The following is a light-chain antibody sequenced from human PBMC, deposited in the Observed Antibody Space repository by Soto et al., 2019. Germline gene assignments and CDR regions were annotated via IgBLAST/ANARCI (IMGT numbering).Light chain of an antibody. CDR1: QTVSSD. CDR3: QQHHKWPHT. Sequence: EVVMTQSPATLSVSPGERATLSCRASQTVSSDLAWFQQRPGQAPRLLIYDTSTRATAIAARFSGSGSGTEFTLTITSLQSEDFAVYYCQQHHKWPHTFGQGTMLEIK. V-gene: IGKV3-15*01. CDR2: DTS. J-gene: IGKJ2*01.